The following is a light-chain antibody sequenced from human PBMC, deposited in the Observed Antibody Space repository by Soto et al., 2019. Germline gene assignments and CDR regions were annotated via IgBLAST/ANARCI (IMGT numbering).Light chain of an antibody. CDR3: SSYTSSSTSVV. J-gene: IGLJ2*01. CDR2: EVS. V-gene: IGLV2-14*01. Sequence: QSALTQPASVSGSPGQSITISCTGTSSDVGGYNYVSWYQQHPGKAPKLMIYEVSNRPSGVSNRFSGSKSGNTASLTISGLQAEDEADYYCSSYTSSSTSVVFGGVTQLTVL. CDR1: SSDVGGYNY.